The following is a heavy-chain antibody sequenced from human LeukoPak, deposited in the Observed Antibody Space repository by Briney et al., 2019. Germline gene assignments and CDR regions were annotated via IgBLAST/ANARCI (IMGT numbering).Heavy chain of an antibody. V-gene: IGHV3-7*04. Sequence: PGGSLRLSCVGSGFTFISSWMAWVRPAPGKGLEWVAHIKEEGSVRNHVGSLKGRFTISRDNAKNSLYLQVNSLRAEDTAVYYCARDSGYNAFDYWGQGTRVTVSS. CDR2: IKEEGSVR. D-gene: IGHD5-12*01. J-gene: IGHJ4*02. CDR3: ARDSGYNAFDY. CDR1: GFTFISSW.